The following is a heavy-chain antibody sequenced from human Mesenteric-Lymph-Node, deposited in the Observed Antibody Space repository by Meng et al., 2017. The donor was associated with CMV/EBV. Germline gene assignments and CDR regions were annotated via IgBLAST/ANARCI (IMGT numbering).Heavy chain of an antibody. CDR1: GDSLSGYS. CDR3: ARSGIAAAGTEYYFDY. CDR2: LNSKSGGT. J-gene: IGHJ4*02. V-gene: IGHV1-2*02. Sequence: ASVKVSCKASGDSLSGYSVHWVRQAPGQGLEWMGWLNSKSGGTNYAQKFQGRVTITTDESTSTAYMELSSLRSEDTAVYYCARSGIAAAGTEYYFDYWGQGTLVTVSS. D-gene: IGHD6-13*01.